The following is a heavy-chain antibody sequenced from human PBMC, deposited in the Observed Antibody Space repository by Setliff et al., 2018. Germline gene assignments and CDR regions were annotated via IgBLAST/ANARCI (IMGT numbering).Heavy chain of an antibody. CDR3: AKDVAITIFGVVTSSPH. D-gene: IGHD3-3*01. CDR2: IKQDGSEK. CDR1: GFTFSSYW. Sequence: GGSLRLSCAASGFTFSSYWMSWVRQAPGKGLEWVANIKQDGSEKYYVDSVKGRFTSSRDNAKNSLYLQMNSLRAEDTAVYYCAKDVAITIFGVVTSSPHWGQGTLVTVSS. V-gene: IGHV3-7*01. J-gene: IGHJ4*02.